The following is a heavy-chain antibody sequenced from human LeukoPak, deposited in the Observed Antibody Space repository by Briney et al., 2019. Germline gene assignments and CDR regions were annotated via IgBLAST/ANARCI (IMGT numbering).Heavy chain of an antibody. Sequence: GGSLRLSCAASGFTFSSYNMNWVRQAPGKGLEWVSSITSGSSYIYYADSVKGRFTISRDNAKNSLYLQMNSLRAEDTAVYYCASLGIAAAGTIDYWGQGTLVTVSS. CDR2: ITSGSSYI. D-gene: IGHD6-13*01. CDR3: ASLGIAAAGTIDY. CDR1: GFTFSSYN. J-gene: IGHJ4*02. V-gene: IGHV3-21*01.